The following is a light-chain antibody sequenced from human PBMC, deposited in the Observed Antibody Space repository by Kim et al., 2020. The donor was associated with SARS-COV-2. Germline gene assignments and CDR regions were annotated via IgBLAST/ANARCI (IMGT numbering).Light chain of an antibody. CDR3: QQHGTSPRT. Sequence: EIVLTQSPGTLSLSPGQRATLSCRASQSINSRFLAWYQQKPGQAPRLLIHGTSSRATGIPDRISGSGSGADFTLTISGLEPEDFAVYYCQQHGTSPRTFGQGTKVEIK. V-gene: IGKV3-20*01. CDR2: GTS. CDR1: QSINSRF. J-gene: IGKJ1*01.